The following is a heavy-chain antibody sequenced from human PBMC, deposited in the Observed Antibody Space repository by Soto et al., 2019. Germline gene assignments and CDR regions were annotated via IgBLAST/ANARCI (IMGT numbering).Heavy chain of an antibody. CDR1: GGSFSGYY. CDR3: ARGKGPLLRFLEWFSWFDP. D-gene: IGHD3-3*01. Sequence: SETLSLTCAVDGGSFSGYYWSWIRKPPGKGLEWIGEINHSGSTNYNPSLKSRVTISVDTSKNQFSLKLSSVTAADTAVYYCARGKGPLLRFLEWFSWFDPWGQGTLVTVSS. V-gene: IGHV4-34*01. CDR2: INHSGST. J-gene: IGHJ5*02.